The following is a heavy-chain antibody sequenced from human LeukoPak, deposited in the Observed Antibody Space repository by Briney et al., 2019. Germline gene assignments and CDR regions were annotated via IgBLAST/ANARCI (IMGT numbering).Heavy chain of an antibody. Sequence: PGGSLRLSCAASGFTFSGYGMHWVRQAPGKGLEWVAVIWYDGSNKYYADSVKGRFTLSRDNAKNSLYLQMNSLRDEDTAVYYCARGDYGDRDLDYWGQGTLVTVSS. CDR1: GFTFSGYG. CDR2: IWYDGSNK. J-gene: IGHJ4*02. V-gene: IGHV3-33*01. D-gene: IGHD4-17*01. CDR3: ARGDYGDRDLDY.